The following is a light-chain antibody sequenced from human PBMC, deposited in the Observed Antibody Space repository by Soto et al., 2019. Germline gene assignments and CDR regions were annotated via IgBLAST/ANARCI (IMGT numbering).Light chain of an antibody. CDR3: QQYNGYSRT. CDR2: DVS. J-gene: IGKJ1*01. V-gene: IGKV1-5*01. Sequence: IQMTQSPSSLSASVGDRVTITCRASQSISDSLAWYQQKPGKAPYLLISDVSSLERAVPSRFSGSGSGTEFTLTISSMQPDDFATYYCQQYNGYSRTFGQGTKVDIK. CDR1: QSISDS.